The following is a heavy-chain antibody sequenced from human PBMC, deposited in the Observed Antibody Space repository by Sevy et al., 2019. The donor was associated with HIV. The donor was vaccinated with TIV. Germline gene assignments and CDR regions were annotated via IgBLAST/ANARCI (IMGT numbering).Heavy chain of an antibody. CDR2: IYESGRT. D-gene: IGHD2-2*01. J-gene: IGHJ4*02. CDR3: ARLRDILVIPAGGYFDY. V-gene: IGHV4-38-2*01. CDR1: GYSISSGYY. Sequence: SETLSLTCAVSGYSISSGYYWGWIRQSPGKGLEWIRSIYESGRTFYNPSLESRVTMSVDTSKNQFSLKLNSMTAADTAVYYCARLRDILVIPAGGYFDYWGQRTLVTVSS.